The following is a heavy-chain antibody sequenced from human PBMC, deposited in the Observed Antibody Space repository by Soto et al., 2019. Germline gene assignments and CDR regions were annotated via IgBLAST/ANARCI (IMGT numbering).Heavy chain of an antibody. CDR2: ISAYNGNT. Sequence: QVQLVQSGAEVKKPGASVKVSCKASGYTFTSYGISWVRQAPGQGLEWMGWISAYNGNTNYAQKLQGRVTMTSDTSTRTAYLELRRLSSDDTAVYYCASETPGTQYYDCWSHPSYAMDVWGQGTTVTVS. CDR3: ASETPGTQYYDCWSHPSYAMDV. CDR1: GYTFTSYG. V-gene: IGHV1-18*01. D-gene: IGHD3-3*01. J-gene: IGHJ6*02.